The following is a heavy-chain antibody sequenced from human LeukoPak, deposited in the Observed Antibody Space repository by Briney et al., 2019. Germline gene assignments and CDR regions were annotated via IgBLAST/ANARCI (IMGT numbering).Heavy chain of an antibody. CDR2: INPNSGGT. Sequence: GASVKVSCKASGYTFTGYYMHWVRQAPGQGLEWMGWINPNSGGTNYAQKFQGRVTMIRDTSISTAYMELSRLRSDDTAVYYCARGPRGYSYAPGNWFDPWGQGTLVTVSS. J-gene: IGHJ5*02. D-gene: IGHD5-18*01. V-gene: IGHV1-2*02. CDR1: GYTFTGYY. CDR3: ARGPRGYSYAPGNWFDP.